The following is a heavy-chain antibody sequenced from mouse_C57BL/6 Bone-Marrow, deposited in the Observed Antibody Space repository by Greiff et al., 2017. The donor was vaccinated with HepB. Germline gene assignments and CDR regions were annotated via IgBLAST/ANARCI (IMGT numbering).Heavy chain of an antibody. J-gene: IGHJ1*03. D-gene: IGHD2-3*01. CDR2: IYPRSGNT. CDR1: GYTFTSYG. V-gene: IGHV1-81*01. Sequence: QVQLKESGAELARPGASVKLSCKASGYTFTSYGISWVKQRTGQGLEWIGEIYPRSGNTYYNEKFKGKATLTADKSSSTAYMELRSLTSEDSAVYFCARDGPWYFDVWGTGTTVTVSS. CDR3: ARDGPWYFDV.